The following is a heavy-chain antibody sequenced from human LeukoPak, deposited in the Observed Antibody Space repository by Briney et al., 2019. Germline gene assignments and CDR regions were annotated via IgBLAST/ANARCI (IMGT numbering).Heavy chain of an antibody. CDR2: MSPDGNKK. J-gene: IGHJ4*02. CDR3: ARDLIGRYAFDY. D-gene: IGHD3-16*01. CDR1: GFTFSDYN. V-gene: IGHV3-30-3*01. Sequence: GGSLRLSCAASGFTFSDYNMHWVRQAPGKGLDWVALMSPDGNKKYYADSVKGRFTISRDNSKNTGDLQLNSLRAQDTAVYYWARDLIGRYAFDYCGRGPLVTVSS.